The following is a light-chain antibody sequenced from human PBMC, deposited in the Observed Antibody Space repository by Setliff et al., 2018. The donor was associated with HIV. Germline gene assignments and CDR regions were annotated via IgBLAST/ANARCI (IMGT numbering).Light chain of an antibody. V-gene: IGLV1-40*01. CDR3: CSNTGSNTYV. CDR1: ISNIGAAYG. CDR2: ANT. J-gene: IGLJ1*01. Sequence: QSVLTQPPSVSGAPRQRVTISCTGSISNIGAAYGIHWYQHLPGIAPKLLIYANTVRPPGVPDRFSGSKSGNTASLTISGLQAEDEADYYCCSNTGSNTYVFGTGTKVTVL.